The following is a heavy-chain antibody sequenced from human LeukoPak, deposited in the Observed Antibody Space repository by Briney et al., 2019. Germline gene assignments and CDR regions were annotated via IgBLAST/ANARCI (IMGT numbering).Heavy chain of an antibody. CDR2: IYYSGST. CDR3: ARRKLHSWERWFDP. V-gene: IGHV4-39*01. CDR1: GGSISNTSYY. D-gene: IGHD6-13*01. Sequence: SETLSLTCTVSGGSISNTSYYWGWIRQPPGKRLEWIGSIYYSGSTYYNPSLKSRVTISIDTSKNQFSLKLTSVTAADTALYYCARRKLHSWERWFDPWGQGTLVTVSS. J-gene: IGHJ5*02.